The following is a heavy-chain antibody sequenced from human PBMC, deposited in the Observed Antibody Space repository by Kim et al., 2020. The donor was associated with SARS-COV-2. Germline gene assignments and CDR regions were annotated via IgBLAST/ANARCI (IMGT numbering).Heavy chain of an antibody. J-gene: IGHJ5*02. D-gene: IGHD3-9*01. CDR2: MNPNSGNT. Sequence: ASVKVSCKASGYTFTSYDINWVRQATGQGLEWMGWMNPNSGNTGYAQKFQGRVTMTRNTSISTAYMELSSLRSEDTAVYYCARGLGFWYYDILTGYSPHGWFDPWGQGTLVTVSS. CDR3: ARGLGFWYYDILTGYSPHGWFDP. V-gene: IGHV1-8*01. CDR1: GYTFTSYD.